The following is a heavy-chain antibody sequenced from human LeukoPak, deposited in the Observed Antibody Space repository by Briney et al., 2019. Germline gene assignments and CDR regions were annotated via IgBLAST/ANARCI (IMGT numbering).Heavy chain of an antibody. CDR3: ASGTLGLGDYDSSGYYQLDY. CDR1: GGSISSSNW. V-gene: IGHV4-4*02. D-gene: IGHD3-22*01. Sequence: SETLSLTCAVSGGSISSSNWWSWIRQPPGKGLEWIGSIYYSGSTYYNPSLKSRVTISVDTSKNQFSLKLSSVTAADTAVYYCASGTLGLGDYDSSGYYQLDYWGQGTLVTVSS. J-gene: IGHJ4*02. CDR2: IYYSGST.